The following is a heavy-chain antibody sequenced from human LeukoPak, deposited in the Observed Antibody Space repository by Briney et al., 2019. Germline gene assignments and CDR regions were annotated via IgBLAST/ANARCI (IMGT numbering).Heavy chain of an antibody. Sequence: PGGSLRLSCAASGFTFSSYAMSWVRQAPGKGLEWVSAISGSGGSTYYADSVKGRFTISRDNSKNTLYLQMNSLRAEDTAVYYCAKPPLSVTTLFYYYYYMDVWGKGTTVTVSS. CDR1: GFTFSSYA. CDR2: ISGSGGST. V-gene: IGHV3-23*01. J-gene: IGHJ6*03. D-gene: IGHD4-11*01. CDR3: AKPPLSVTTLFYYYYYMDV.